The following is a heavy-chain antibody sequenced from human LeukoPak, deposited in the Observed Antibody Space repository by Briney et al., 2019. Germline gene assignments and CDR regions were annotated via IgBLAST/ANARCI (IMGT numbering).Heavy chain of an antibody. CDR3: ARALNPLTGTYYFDY. V-gene: IGHV4-4*07. CDR1: GASINSHY. D-gene: IGHD4/OR15-4a*01. CDR2: IYISGST. Sequence: SETLSLTCSVSGASINSHYWTWIRQPAGKGLEWIGRIYISGSTNYTTSLKSRVTMSVDTSKNQFSLNLISVTAADTAVYYCARALNPLTGTYYFDYWGQGTLVTVSS. J-gene: IGHJ4*02.